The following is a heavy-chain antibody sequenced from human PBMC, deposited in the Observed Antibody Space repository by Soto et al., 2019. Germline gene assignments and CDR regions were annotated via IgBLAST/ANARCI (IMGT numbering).Heavy chain of an antibody. CDR3: ASREAAAGLY. CDR2: INHSGST. D-gene: IGHD6-13*01. J-gene: IGHJ4*02. V-gene: IGHV4-34*01. CDR1: GGSFSGYY. Sequence: QVQLQQWGAGLLKPSETLSLTCAVYGGSFSGYYWSWIRQPPGKGLEWIGEINHSGSTNYNPSLKSRVTISVDPSKNQFSLKLSSVTAADTAVYYCASREAAAGLYWGQGTLVTVSS.